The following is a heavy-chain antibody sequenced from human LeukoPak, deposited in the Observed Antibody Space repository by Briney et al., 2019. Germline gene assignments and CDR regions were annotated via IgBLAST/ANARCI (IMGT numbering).Heavy chain of an antibody. Sequence: PGGSLRLSCAASGFPFNNYWMHWVRQAPGKGLVWVSSINTDGRTTRYAASVQGRFTISRDNAENTLYLQMNSLRVDDTAVYYCARAGASGWYAAGWFDPWGQGTLVTVSS. D-gene: IGHD6-19*01. CDR1: GFPFNNYW. V-gene: IGHV3-74*01. J-gene: IGHJ5*02. CDR3: ARAGASGWYAAGWFDP. CDR2: INTDGRTT.